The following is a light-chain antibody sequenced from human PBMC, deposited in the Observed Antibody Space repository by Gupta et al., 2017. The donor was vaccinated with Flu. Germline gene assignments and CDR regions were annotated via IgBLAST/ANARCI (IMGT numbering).Light chain of an antibody. Sequence: DIQMTQSPSTLSASVGDRVTITCRASQSISSWLAWYQQKPGKPPKLLIYMASTLETGVPSRFGGSGSGTEFTLTISSLQPDDFATYYCQEDNRYSRTFGQGTKLEIK. CDR3: QEDNRYSRT. J-gene: IGKJ1*01. V-gene: IGKV1-5*03. CDR2: MAS. CDR1: QSISSW.